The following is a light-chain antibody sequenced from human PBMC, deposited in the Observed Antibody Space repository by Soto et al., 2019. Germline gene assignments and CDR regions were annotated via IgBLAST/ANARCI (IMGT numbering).Light chain of an antibody. V-gene: IGKV3-20*01. CDR1: ETVSSSN. CDR3: QQYSRSFLT. Sequence: EIVLTQSPATLSLSPGERATLSCRASETVSSSNLAWYQQKPGQAPRLLIYGASNRATGIPDRFSGSGSGTDFTLTITRLEPEDFAVYYCQQYSRSFLTFGGGTKGDIK. CDR2: GAS. J-gene: IGKJ4*01.